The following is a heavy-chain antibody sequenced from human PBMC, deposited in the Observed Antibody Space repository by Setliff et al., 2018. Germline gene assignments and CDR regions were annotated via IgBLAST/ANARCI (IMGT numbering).Heavy chain of an antibody. D-gene: IGHD2-15*01. CDR1: GDSFNNYA. CDR2: IIPMFGTP. J-gene: IGHJ5*02. CDR3: ARSPAVLGIVYLDP. Sequence: SVKVSCKASGDSFNNYAISWVRQAPGQGLEWMGGIIPMFGTPAYAQKFQDRVTITTDESTSTAYMELDSLRSEDTAVYHCARSPAVLGIVYLDPWGQGTLGTVSS. V-gene: IGHV1-69*05.